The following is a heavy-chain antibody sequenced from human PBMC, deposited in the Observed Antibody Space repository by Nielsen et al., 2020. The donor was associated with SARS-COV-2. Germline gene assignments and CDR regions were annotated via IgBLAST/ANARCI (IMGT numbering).Heavy chain of an antibody. CDR1: GYTFTDYY. CDR2: MSPNSGNI. V-gene: IGHV1-8*02. J-gene: IGHJ5*02. CDR3: AREDVGRDGTSWLDH. D-gene: IGHD5-24*01. Sequence: ASVKVSCKASGYTFTDYYIHWVRQAPGQGLEWMGWMSPNSGNIGYAQKFQGRLTVTRNTSISTVYMELSSLRSDDTAVYFCAREDVGRDGTSWLDHWGQGALVTVSS.